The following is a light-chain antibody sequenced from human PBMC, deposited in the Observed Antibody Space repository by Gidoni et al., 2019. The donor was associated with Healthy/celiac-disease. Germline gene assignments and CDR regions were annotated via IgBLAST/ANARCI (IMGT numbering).Light chain of an antibody. J-gene: IGKJ3*01. CDR1: QSVSSN. CDR3: QQYNNWPPFT. V-gene: IGKV3-15*01. Sequence: EIVMTQSPATLSVSPGERATISCRASQSVSSNLAWYQQKPGQAPRLLIYGASTRATGIPARFSGSGSGTEFTLTIRSLQSEDFAVYYCQQYNNWPPFTFGHGTKVDIK. CDR2: GAS.